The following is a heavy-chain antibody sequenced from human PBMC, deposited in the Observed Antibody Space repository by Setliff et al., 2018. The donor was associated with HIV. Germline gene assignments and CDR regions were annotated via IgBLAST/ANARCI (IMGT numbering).Heavy chain of an antibody. CDR1: GFRFNIYA. Sequence: GGSLRLSCAASGFRFNIYAMTWVRQAPGKGLQWVSSISGSGSTTNYADSVKGRFTISRDNAKYSLYLQMNILRAEDTAVYYCAKAQRGSSGFWGYFYYYMDVWGRGTTVTVSS. J-gene: IGHJ6*03. CDR2: ISGSGSTT. V-gene: IGHV3-23*01. D-gene: IGHD3-22*01. CDR3: AKAQRGSSGFWGYFYYYMDV.